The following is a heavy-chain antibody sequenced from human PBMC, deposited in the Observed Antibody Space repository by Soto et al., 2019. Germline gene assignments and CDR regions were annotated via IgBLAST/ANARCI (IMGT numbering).Heavy chain of an antibody. CDR2: IIPIFGTA. V-gene: IGHV1-69*12. J-gene: IGHJ6*02. CDR1: GGTFSSYA. D-gene: IGHD1-1*01. Sequence: QVQLVQSGAEVKKPGSSVKVSCKASGGTFSSYAISWVRQAPGQGLEWMGGIIPIFGTANYAQKFQGRVTITAGESTRTAYMELRSLRSEDTAVYYCTSPTKPLWYYFGMDVWGQGTTVTVSS. CDR3: TSPTKPLWYYFGMDV.